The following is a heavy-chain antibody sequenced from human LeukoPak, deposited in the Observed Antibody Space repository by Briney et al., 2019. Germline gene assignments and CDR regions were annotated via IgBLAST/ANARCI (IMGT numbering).Heavy chain of an antibody. CDR1: GGTFSSYA. CDR2: IIPIFGTA. CDR3: VVTRAESFQH. J-gene: IGHJ1*01. D-gene: IGHD2-2*01. V-gene: IGHV1-69*01. Sequence: ASVKVSCKSSGGTFSSYAISWVRQAPGQGLEWMGGIIPIFGTANYAQKFQGRVTITADESTSTAYMELSSLRSEDTAVYYCVVTRAESFQHWGQGTLVTVSS.